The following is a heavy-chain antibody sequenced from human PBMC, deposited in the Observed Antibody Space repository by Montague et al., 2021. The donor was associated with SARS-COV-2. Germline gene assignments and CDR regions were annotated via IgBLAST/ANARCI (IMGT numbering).Heavy chain of an antibody. CDR1: GGFMSDHY. V-gene: IGHV4-59*11. CDR2: IYYSGGI. CDR3: ARAVSVRRAVNWFDP. Sequence: SETLSLTCTVSGGFMSDHYWAWIRQPPGKGLEWLANIYYSGGINSNASXXGRVTMSVDTSKNQLSLKLTSVTAADTAVYYCARAVSVRRAVNWFDPWGQGTLVTVSS. J-gene: IGHJ5*02. D-gene: IGHD3-10*01.